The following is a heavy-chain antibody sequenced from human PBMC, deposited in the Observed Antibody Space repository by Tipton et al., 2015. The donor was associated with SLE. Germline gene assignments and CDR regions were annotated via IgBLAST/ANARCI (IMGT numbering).Heavy chain of an antibody. CDR1: GGSFSGYY. V-gene: IGHV4-34*01. CDR2: INHSGST. D-gene: IGHD5-12*01. Sequence: TLSLTCAVYGGSFSGYYWSWIRQPPGKGLEWIGEINHSGSTNYNPSLKSRVTISVDTSKNQFSLKLSSVTAAGTAVYYCARGGGYSGSWGQGTLVTVSS. CDR3: ARGGGYSGS. J-gene: IGHJ4*02.